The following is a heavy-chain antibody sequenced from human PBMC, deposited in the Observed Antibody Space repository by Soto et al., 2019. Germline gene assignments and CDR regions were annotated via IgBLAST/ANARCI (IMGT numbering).Heavy chain of an antibody. J-gene: IGHJ6*02. V-gene: IGHV3-30-3*01. Sequence: PGGSLRLSCAASGFTFSSYAMHWVRQAPGKGLEWVAVISYDGSNKYYADSVKGRFTISRDNSKNTLYLQMNSLRAEDTAVYYCARDRAQWLVYYYGMDVWGQGTTVTVSS. CDR3: ARDRAQWLVYYYGMDV. CDR2: ISYDGSNK. CDR1: GFTFSSYA. D-gene: IGHD6-19*01.